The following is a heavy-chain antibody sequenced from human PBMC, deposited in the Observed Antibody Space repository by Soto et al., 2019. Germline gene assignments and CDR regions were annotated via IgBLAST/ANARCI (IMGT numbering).Heavy chain of an antibody. V-gene: IGHV3-23*01. J-gene: IGHJ3*02. D-gene: IGHD3-3*01. CDR3: AIDFWSGANPHDASDI. Sequence: GGSLRLSCAASGFTFSSYAMSWVRQAPGKGLEWVSAISGSGGSTYYADSVKGRFTISRDNSKNTLYLQMNSLRAEDTAVYYCAIDFWSGANPHDASDIWGQGTMVTVSS. CDR1: GFTFSSYA. CDR2: ISGSGGST.